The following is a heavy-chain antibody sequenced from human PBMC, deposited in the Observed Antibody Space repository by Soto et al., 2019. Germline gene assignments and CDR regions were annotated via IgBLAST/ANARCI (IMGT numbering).Heavy chain of an antibody. D-gene: IGHD1-26*01. Sequence: SGNFPVKACGFTFTSTAVQWVRQARGQLLDWIGWIVVGSGNTNYAQKFQERVTITRDMYTSTAYMELSSLRSEDTAVYYCAAHPSGSHYRAEYHYGLDFW. CDR2: IVVGSGNT. CDR1: GFTFTSTA. V-gene: IGHV1-58*01. J-gene: IGHJ6*01. CDR3: AAHPSGSHYRAEYHYGLDF.